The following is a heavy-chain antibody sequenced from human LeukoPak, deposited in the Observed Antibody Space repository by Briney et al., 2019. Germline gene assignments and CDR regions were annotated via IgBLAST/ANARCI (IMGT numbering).Heavy chain of an antibody. J-gene: IGHJ6*04. CDR1: GYSFTSYW. V-gene: IGHV5-51*01. CDR2: IYPGDSDT. Sequence: GESLKISCKGSGYSFTSYWIGWVRQMPGKGLEWMGIIYPGDSDTRYSPSFQGQVTISADKSISTAYLQWSSLKDSDTAMYYCARTYTSSGGTRCMYGAGKGTTVTVSS. CDR3: ARTYTSSGGTRCMYG. D-gene: IGHD2-15*01.